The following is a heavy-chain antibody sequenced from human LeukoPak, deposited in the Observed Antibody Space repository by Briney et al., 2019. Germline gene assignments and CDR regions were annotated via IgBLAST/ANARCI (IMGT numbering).Heavy chain of an antibody. D-gene: IGHD3-3*01. CDR3: ARNTDRTIFGEIMHGFDV. J-gene: IGHJ3*01. V-gene: IGHV4-4*02. CDR2: IYHSGST. Sequence: PSGTLSLTCAVSGGSISSNNWWSWVRQPPGKGLEWIGEIYHSGSTNYKPSLKSRVTISVDKSKNQFSLKLNSVTAADTAVYYCARNTDRTIFGEIMHGFDVWGQGTPVTVSS. CDR1: GGSISSNNW.